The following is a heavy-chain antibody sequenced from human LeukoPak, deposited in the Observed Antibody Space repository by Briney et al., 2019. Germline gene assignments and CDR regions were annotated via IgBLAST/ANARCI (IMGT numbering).Heavy chain of an antibody. D-gene: IGHD1-7*01. Sequence: GESLKISSKGSGYSFTSYSIGWVRQMPRKGLEWMGIIYPGDSDTRYSPSFQGQVTISADKSISTAYVQWSRLKASDTAMYYCASQGELLRATDYWGQGTLVTVSS. CDR3: ASQGELLRATDY. J-gene: IGHJ4*02. CDR1: GYSFTSYS. CDR2: IYPGDSDT. V-gene: IGHV5-51*01.